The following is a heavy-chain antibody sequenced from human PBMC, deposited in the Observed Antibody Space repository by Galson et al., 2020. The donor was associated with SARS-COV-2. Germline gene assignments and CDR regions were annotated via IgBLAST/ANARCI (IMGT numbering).Heavy chain of an antibody. CDR1: GFTFSSYS. CDR2: ISSSSVTI. Sequence: GESLKISCAASGFTFSSYSMNWVRQAPGKGLEWVSYISSSSVTIYYADSVKGRFTISRDNAKNSLYLQMNSLRDEDTAVYYCAKTTTPYYVSGSPGLYCYGVDVWGQGTTVTVSS. CDR3: AKTTTPYYVSGSPGLYCYGVDV. V-gene: IGHV3-48*02. J-gene: IGHJ6*02. D-gene: IGHD3-10*01.